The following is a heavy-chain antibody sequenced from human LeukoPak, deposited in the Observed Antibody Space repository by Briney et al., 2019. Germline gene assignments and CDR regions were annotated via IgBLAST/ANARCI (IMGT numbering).Heavy chain of an antibody. J-gene: IGHJ5*02. CDR2: MNPNSGNT. Sequence: ASVKVSCKASGYTFTSYDINWVRQATGQGLEWMGWMNPNSGNTGYAQKFQGRVTITRNTSISTAYMELSSLRCEDTAVYYCARVEVYCSSTSCYTLGWFAPWGQGTLVTVSS. CDR1: GYTFTSYD. D-gene: IGHD2-2*02. CDR3: ARVEVYCSSTSCYTLGWFAP. V-gene: IGHV1-8*03.